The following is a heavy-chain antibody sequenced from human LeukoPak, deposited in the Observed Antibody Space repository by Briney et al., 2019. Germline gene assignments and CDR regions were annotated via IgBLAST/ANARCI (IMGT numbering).Heavy chain of an antibody. V-gene: IGHV3-43D*03. Sequence: GGSLRLSCAASGFTFDDYAMHWVRQAPGKGLEWVSLISWDGGSTYYADSVKGRFTISRDNSKNSLYLQMNSLRAEDTALYYCAKDSGDPTGANYYYYYYMDVWGKGTTVTVSS. CDR2: ISWDGGST. D-gene: IGHD3-10*01. CDR1: GFTFDDYA. J-gene: IGHJ6*03. CDR3: AKDSGDPTGANYYYYYYMDV.